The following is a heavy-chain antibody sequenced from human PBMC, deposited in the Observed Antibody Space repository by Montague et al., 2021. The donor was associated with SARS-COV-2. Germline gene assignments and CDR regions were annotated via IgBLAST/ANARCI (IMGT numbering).Heavy chain of an antibody. CDR3: AREHWENYYDVWSGTNLATDYPYYGMDV. Sequence: SETLSLTCTVSGYSISDGYYWVWIRQPPGKGLEWIGNIFQSGTTXYNPSLERRSTMSVDTSKNQFSLKLSSVTAADTAVYYCAREHWENYYDVWSGTNLATDYPYYGMDVWGQGTTVTVSS. V-gene: IGHV4-38-2*02. CDR2: IFQSGTT. J-gene: IGHJ6*02. CDR1: GYSISDGYY. D-gene: IGHD3-3*01.